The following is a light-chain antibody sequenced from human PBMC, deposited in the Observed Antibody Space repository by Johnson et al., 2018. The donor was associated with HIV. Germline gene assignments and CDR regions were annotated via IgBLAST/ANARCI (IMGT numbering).Light chain of an antibody. J-gene: IGLJ1*01. CDR3: GTWDSSLSAVP. Sequence: QSVLTQPPSVSAAPGQKVTISCSGSSSNIGNNYVSWYQQLPGTAPKLLIYVNNKRPSGIPDRFSGSKSGTSATLGITGLQTGDEADYYCGTWDSSLSAVPFGTGTKVTVL. CDR1: SSNIGNNY. V-gene: IGLV1-51*01. CDR2: VNN.